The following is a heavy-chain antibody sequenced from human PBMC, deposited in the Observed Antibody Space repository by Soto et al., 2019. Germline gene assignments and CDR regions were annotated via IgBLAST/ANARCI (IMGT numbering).Heavy chain of an antibody. CDR3: AHRYVVRGLSGFPS. D-gene: IGHD3-10*02. V-gene: IGHV2-5*02. CDR1: GFSLSSSGVG. J-gene: IGHJ4*02. CDR2: IYWDDSE. Sequence: QITLKESGPTLAKPTQTLTLTSTFSGFSLSSSGVGVGWIRQPPGKALESLALIYWDDSEHYNSSLKSRLTTTKDISKNQVVLTRTNMDPVDTATYYCAHRYVVRGLSGFPSWGQGTLVTVS.